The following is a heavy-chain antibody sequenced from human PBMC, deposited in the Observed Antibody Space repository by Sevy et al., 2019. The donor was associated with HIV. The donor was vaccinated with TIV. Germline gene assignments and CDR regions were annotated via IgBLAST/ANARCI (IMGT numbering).Heavy chain of an antibody. CDR1: GFTFSSYG. Sequence: GGSLRLSCAASGFTFSSYGMHWVRQAPGRGLEWVAVIWYDGINKYYADSVKGRFTISRDNSKNTLYLQMNSLRAEDTAVYYCARRLRLGGSQASDAFDIWGQGTMVTVSS. D-gene: IGHD3-16*01. CDR2: IWYDGINK. J-gene: IGHJ3*02. CDR3: ARRLRLGGSQASDAFDI. V-gene: IGHV3-33*01.